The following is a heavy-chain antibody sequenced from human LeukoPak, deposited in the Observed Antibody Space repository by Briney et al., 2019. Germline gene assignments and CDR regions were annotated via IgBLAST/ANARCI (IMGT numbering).Heavy chain of an antibody. CDR3: AREQENYDSSGYPDY. CDR1: GFTFSSYA. Sequence: GGSLRLSCAASGFTFSSYAMSWVRQAPGKGLEWVSAISGSGGSTYYADSVKGRFTISRGNSKNTLYLQMNSLRAEDTAVYYCAREQENYDSSGYPDYWGQGTLVTVSS. CDR2: ISGSGGST. D-gene: IGHD3-22*01. J-gene: IGHJ4*02. V-gene: IGHV3-23*01.